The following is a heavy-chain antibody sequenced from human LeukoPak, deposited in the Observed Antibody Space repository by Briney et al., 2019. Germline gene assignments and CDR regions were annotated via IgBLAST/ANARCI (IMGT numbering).Heavy chain of an antibody. D-gene: IGHD4-23*01. CDR1: GFTFSSYW. Sequence: PGGSLRLSCAASGFTFSSYWMSWVRQAPGKGLEWVANIKQDGSEKYYVDSVKGRFTISRDNAKNSLYLQMNSLRAEDTAVYYCSKEKSTVLTSGVDYWGRGTLVTVSS. CDR3: SKEKSTVLTSGVDY. J-gene: IGHJ4*02. CDR2: IKQDGSEK. V-gene: IGHV3-7*01.